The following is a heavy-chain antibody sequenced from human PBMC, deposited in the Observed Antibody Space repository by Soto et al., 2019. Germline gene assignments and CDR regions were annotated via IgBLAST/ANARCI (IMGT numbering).Heavy chain of an antibody. CDR3: ARGSSSSWYFDAFDI. D-gene: IGHD6-13*01. J-gene: IGHJ3*02. CDR1: GGSFSGYY. V-gene: IGHV4-34*01. Sequence: SETLSLTCAVYGGSFSGYYWSWIRQPPGKGLEWIGEIDHSGSTNYNPSLKSRVTISVETSKNQFSLKLSSVTAADTAVYYCARGSSSSWYFDAFDIWGQGTMVTVSS. CDR2: IDHSGST.